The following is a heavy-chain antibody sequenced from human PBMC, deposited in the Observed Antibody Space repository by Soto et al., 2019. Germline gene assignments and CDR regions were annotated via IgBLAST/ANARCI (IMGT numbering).Heavy chain of an antibody. J-gene: IGHJ6*02. CDR3: AASIIYYGMEV. CDR2: IYPGDSDT. CDR1: GYTFTNYW. Sequence: PGESLKISCKGSGYTFTNYWIGWVRQMPGKGLEWMGIIYPGDSDTKYNPSLQGQVTISADKSITTTYLQWSSLKASDTAIYYCAASIIYYGMEVWGQGTTVTVSS. V-gene: IGHV5-51*01.